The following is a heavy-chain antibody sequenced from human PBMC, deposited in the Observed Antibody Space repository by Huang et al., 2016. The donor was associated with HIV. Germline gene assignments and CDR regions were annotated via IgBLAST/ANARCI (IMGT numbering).Heavy chain of an antibody. D-gene: IGHD6-13*01. V-gene: IGHV4-39*01. Sequence: QLQLQESGPGQVKPSETLSLTCTVSGDFISSTNYYWGWIRQSPGKGLEWVGSVDQSGSTNNNPSLKSRVTLSGDTSRNQFSLRVNSGTAADTAVYYCASQHIGAAATWFWGRGTQVAVSS. CDR3: ASQHIGAAATWF. CDR2: VDQSGST. J-gene: IGHJ4*02. CDR1: GDFISSTNYY.